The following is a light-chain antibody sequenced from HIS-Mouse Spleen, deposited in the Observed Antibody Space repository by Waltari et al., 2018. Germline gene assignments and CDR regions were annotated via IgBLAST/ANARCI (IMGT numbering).Light chain of an antibody. CDR2: DVS. V-gene: IGLV2-14*03. Sequence: QSALTQPASVSGSPGQLITISCTGPSSDVGGYNYVSWYQQHPGKAPKLMIYDVSNRPSGVSNRFSGSKSGNTASLTISGLQAEDEADYYCSSYTSSSTLVVFGGGTKLTVL. CDR3: SSYTSSSTLVV. J-gene: IGLJ2*01. CDR1: SSDVGGYNY.